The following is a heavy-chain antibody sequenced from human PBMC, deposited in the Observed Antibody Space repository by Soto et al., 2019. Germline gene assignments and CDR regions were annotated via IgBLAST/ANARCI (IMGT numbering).Heavy chain of an antibody. Sequence: QVQLQESGPGLVKPSQTLSLTCTVSGGSISSGGYYWSWIRQPPGKGLEWIGYFYYCGSTYYNPSHKSRVTISVDTSNNQFSLKLSSVTAADTAVYYCARDGGIVGATAADYWGQGTLVTVSS. V-gene: IGHV4-31*03. CDR1: GGSISSGGYY. J-gene: IGHJ4*02. CDR3: ARDGGIVGATAADY. D-gene: IGHD1-26*01. CDR2: FYYCGST.